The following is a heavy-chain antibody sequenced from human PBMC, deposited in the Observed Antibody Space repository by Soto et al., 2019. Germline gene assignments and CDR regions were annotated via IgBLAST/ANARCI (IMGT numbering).Heavy chain of an antibody. CDR3: ARRRSSTSPYPIGY. J-gene: IGHJ4*02. Sequence: QVQLQESGPGLVKPSQTLSLTCTVSDGSISSGGYYWSWIRQHPGKGLEWIGYIYYSGSTYYNPSLKSRVTISVDTSKTQFSLKLSSVTAADTAVYYCARRRSSTSPYPIGYWGQGTLVTVSS. CDR1: DGSISSGGYY. CDR2: IYYSGST. D-gene: IGHD2-2*01. V-gene: IGHV4-31*03.